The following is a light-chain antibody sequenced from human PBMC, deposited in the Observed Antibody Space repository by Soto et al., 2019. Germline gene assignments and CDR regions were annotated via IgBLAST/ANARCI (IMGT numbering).Light chain of an antibody. Sequence: AMQMTQSPSSLSASVGDRVTITCRASQGIRNDLGWYQQKPGKAPKLLIYAASSLQSGVPSRFSGSGSGTDFSLTISSLQPEDFATYYCLQDYNYPWTFGQGTKVEIK. V-gene: IGKV1-6*01. CDR1: QGIRND. J-gene: IGKJ1*01. CDR3: LQDYNYPWT. CDR2: AAS.